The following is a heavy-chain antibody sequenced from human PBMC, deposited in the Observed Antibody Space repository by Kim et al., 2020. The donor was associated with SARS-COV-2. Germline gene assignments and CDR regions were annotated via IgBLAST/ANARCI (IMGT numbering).Heavy chain of an antibody. Sequence: TNYNPSLKSRVTISVDTSKNPFSLKLSSVTAADTAVYYCARLVGATNFDYWGQGTLVTVSS. CDR2: T. V-gene: IGHV4-34*01. D-gene: IGHD1-26*01. J-gene: IGHJ4*02. CDR3: ARLVGATNFDY.